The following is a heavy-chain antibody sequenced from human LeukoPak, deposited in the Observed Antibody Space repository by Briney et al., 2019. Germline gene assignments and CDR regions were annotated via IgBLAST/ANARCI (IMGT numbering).Heavy chain of an antibody. D-gene: IGHD1-1*01. CDR3: ARVHHWNDSPFQH. V-gene: IGHV3-21*01. Sequence: PGGSLRLSCAASGFTFSRYSMNWVRQAPGKGLEWVSSISSSSSYIYYADSVKGRFTISRDNAKNSLYLQMNSLRAEDTAVYYCARVHHWNDSPFQHWGQGTLVTVSS. CDR1: GFTFSRYS. J-gene: IGHJ1*01. CDR2: ISSSSSYI.